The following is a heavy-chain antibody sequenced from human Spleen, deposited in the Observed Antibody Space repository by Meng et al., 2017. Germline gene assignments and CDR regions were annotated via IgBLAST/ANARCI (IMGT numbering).Heavy chain of an antibody. V-gene: IGHV4-59*01. J-gene: IGHJ5*02. CDR1: GGSISSYY. Sequence: SETLSLTCTVSGGSISSYYWSWIRQPPGKGLEWIGYIYYSGSTNYNPSLKSRVTISVDTSKNQFSLKLSSVTAAGTAVYYCASGLGSPYNWFDPWGQGTLVTVSS. CDR2: IYYSGST. CDR3: ASGLGSPYNWFDP. D-gene: IGHD3-10*01.